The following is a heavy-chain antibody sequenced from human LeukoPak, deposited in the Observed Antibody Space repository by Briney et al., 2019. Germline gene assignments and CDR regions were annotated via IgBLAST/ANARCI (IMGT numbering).Heavy chain of an antibody. Sequence: PGGSLRLSCTASGFTFSSYDMHWVRQAPGKGLEWVAVISYDGSNKYYADSVKGRFTISRDNSKNTLYLQMNSLRAEDTAVYYCARAGYSSGWYSRYYYGMDVWGQGTTVTVSS. J-gene: IGHJ6*02. D-gene: IGHD6-19*01. V-gene: IGHV3-30*03. CDR3: ARAGYSSGWYSRYYYGMDV. CDR2: ISYDGSNK. CDR1: GFTFSSYD.